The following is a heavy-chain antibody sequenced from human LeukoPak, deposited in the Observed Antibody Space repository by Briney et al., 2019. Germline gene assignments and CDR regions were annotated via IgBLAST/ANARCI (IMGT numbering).Heavy chain of an antibody. D-gene: IGHD3-3*01. CDR1: GYTFTSYG. CDR2: ISPYNGNT. CDR3: ARRGFWSDYSADDAFDI. J-gene: IGHJ3*02. V-gene: IGHV1-18*01. Sequence: ASVKVSCKASGYTFTSYGISWVRQAPGQGLECMGWISPYNGNTNYAQKLQGRVTMTTDTSTSTAYMELRSLGSDDTAVYYCARRGFWSDYSADDAFDIWGQGTMVTVSS.